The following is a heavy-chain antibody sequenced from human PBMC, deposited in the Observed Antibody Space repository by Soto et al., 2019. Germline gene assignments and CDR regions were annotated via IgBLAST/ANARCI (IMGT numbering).Heavy chain of an antibody. D-gene: IGHD6-19*01. J-gene: IGHJ4*02. V-gene: IGHV3-48*02. CDR2: ISSSSSTI. Sequence: EVQLVESGGGLVQPGGSLRLSCAASGFTFSSYSMNWVRQAPGKGLEWVSYISSSSSTIYYADSVKGRFTISRDNAKNPLYLQMNSLRDEDTAVYYGASKQWRVGGGYWGQGTLVTVSS. CDR3: ASKQWRVGGGY. CDR1: GFTFSSYS.